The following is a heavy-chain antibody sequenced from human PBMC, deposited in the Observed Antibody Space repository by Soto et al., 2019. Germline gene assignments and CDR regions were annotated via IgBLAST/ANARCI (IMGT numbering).Heavy chain of an antibody. Sequence: QVQLVESGGGVVQPGRSLRLSCAASGFTFSSYGMHWVRQAPGKGLEWVAVLWYDGGNKYYADSVKGRFTISRDKSTNTLCVQMISLRAEDTAVYYCASSKQWLVHYFDYWGQGTLVTVSS. D-gene: IGHD6-19*01. CDR1: GFTFSSYG. V-gene: IGHV3-33*01. J-gene: IGHJ4*02. CDR3: ASSKQWLVHYFDY. CDR2: LWYDGGNK.